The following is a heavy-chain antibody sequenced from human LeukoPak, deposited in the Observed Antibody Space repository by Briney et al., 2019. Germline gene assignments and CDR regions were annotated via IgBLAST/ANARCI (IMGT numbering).Heavy chain of an antibody. CDR3: AREDASTFDY. CDR2: IYSGGNT. CDR1: GFTVSSNY. D-gene: IGHD3-16*01. V-gene: IGHV3-66*01. Sequence: PGGSLRLSCAASGFTVSSNYMSWVRQAPGKGLEWVSFIYSGGNTHYSDSVKGRFTISRDNARNSLYLQMNSLRAEDTAIYYCAREDASTFDYWGQGTLVTVSS. J-gene: IGHJ4*02.